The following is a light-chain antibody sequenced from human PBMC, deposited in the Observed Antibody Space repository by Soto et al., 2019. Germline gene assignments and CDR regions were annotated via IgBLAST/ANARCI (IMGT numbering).Light chain of an antibody. Sequence: EIVLTQSPATLSLSPGERATLSCRASQSVSRYLAWYQQKPGQAPRLLIYDASNRATGIPARFSGSGSGPDFTLTISSLEPEDFAVYSCQQRSDWPSTFGGGTKVQIK. CDR2: DAS. V-gene: IGKV3-11*01. J-gene: IGKJ4*01. CDR3: QQRSDWPST. CDR1: QSVSRY.